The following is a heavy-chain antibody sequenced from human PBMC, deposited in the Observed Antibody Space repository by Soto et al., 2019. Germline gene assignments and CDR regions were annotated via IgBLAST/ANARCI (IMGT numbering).Heavy chain of an antibody. V-gene: IGHV1-2*04. CDR1: GYTFTGYY. D-gene: IGHD6-13*01. CDR2: INPNSGGT. Sequence: ASVKVSCKASGYTFTGYYMHWVRQAPGQGLEWMGWINPNSGGTNYAQKFQGWVTMTRDTSISTAYMELSRLRSDDTAVYYCARAAAARQKYHYYYYGMEVWGQGTTVSVSS. CDR3: ARAAAARQKYHYYYYGMEV. J-gene: IGHJ6*01.